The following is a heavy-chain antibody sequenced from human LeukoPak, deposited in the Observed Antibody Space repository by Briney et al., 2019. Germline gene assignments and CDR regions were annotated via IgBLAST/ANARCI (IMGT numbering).Heavy chain of an antibody. D-gene: IGHD6-19*01. CDR2: IIPILGIA. CDR3: ARDSSGWYGDAFDI. V-gene: IGHV1-69*04. CDR1: GGTFSSYA. Sequence: SVKVSCKASGGTFSSYAISWVRQAPGQGLEWMGRIIPILGIANYAQEFQGRVTITADKSTSTAYMELSSLRSEDTAVYYCARDSSGWYGDAFDIWGQGTMVTVSS. J-gene: IGHJ3*02.